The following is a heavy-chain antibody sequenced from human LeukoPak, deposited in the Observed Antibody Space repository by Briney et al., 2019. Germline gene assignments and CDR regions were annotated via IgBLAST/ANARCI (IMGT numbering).Heavy chain of an antibody. CDR3: ARGTTYDSGTDYYFNY. CDR1: GGSISSSSYS. J-gene: IGHJ4*02. CDR2: IYYSGST. D-gene: IGHD3-22*01. Sequence: YPSETLSLTCTVSGGSISSSSYSWGWIRQPPGKGLEWIGSIYYSGSTYYNPSLKSRVTISVDTSKNQFSLKLSSVTAADTAVYYCARGTTYDSGTDYYFNYWGQGTLVTVSS. V-gene: IGHV4-39*07.